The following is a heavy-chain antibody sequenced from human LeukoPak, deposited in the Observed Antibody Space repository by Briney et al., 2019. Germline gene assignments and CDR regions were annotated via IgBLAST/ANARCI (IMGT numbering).Heavy chain of an antibody. V-gene: IGHV2-70*11. CDR3: ARIPPHFVDLVDV. CDR2: IDWDDDK. CDR1: GFSLRPRGMF. D-gene: IGHD3/OR15-3a*01. J-gene: IGHJ6*02. Sequence: SGPTLVNPTKTLTLTCSSSGFSLRPRGMFLTWIRHPPGKALEWLARIDWDDDKYYSTSLKTRLTISKDTSKNQVVLTMTNMDPVDTATYYCARIPPHFVDLVDVWGQGTTVTVSS.